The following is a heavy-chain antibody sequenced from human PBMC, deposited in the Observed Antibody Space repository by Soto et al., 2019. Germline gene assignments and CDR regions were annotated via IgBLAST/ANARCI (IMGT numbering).Heavy chain of an antibody. CDR2: IYYSGST. J-gene: IGHJ2*01. V-gene: IGHV4-39*01. Sequence: PGKGLEWIGSIYYSGSTYYNPSLKSPVTISVDTSKNQFSLKLSSVTAADTAVYYCAIFFFQAEDGIRDTGSVSAFRLNRSSDL. CDR3: AIFFFQAEDGIRDTGSVSAFRLNRSSDL. D-gene: IGHD3-10*01.